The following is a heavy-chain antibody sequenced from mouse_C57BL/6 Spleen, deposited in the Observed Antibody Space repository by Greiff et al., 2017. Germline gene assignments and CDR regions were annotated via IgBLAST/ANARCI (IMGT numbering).Heavy chain of an antibody. V-gene: IGHV5-4*01. CDR3: ARDFTPVVEKAMDY. CDR1: GFTFSSYA. D-gene: IGHD1-1*01. CDR2: ISDGGSYT. J-gene: IGHJ4*01. Sequence: DVKLVASWGGLVKPGGSLKLSCAASGFTFSSYAMSWVRQTPEKRLEWVATISDGGSYTYYPDNVKGRFTISRDNAKNNLYLQMSHLKSEDTAMYYCARDFTPVVEKAMDYWGQGTSVTVSS.